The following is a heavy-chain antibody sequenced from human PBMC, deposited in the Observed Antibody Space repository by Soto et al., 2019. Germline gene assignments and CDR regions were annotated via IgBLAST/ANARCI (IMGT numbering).Heavy chain of an antibody. Sequence: GSLRLSCAASGFTFSSYAMSWVRQAPGKGLEWVSNINEGGSGMYHVDSVEGRFTISRDNAKKSLYLQMNSLRIEDTAVYYCAKTGEGGDCWGQETLVTVS. V-gene: IGHV3-7*05. J-gene: IGHJ4*02. CDR2: INEGGSGM. CDR1: GFTFSSYA. CDR3: AKTGEGGDC. D-gene: IGHD2-21*01.